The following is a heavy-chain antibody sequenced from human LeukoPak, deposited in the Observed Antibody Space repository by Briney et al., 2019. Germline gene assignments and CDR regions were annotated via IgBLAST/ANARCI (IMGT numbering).Heavy chain of an antibody. Sequence: ASVKVSCKASGYTFTSYDINWVRQATGQGLEWMGWMNPNSGNTGYAQKFQSRVTMTRNTSIGTAYMELSSLRSEDTAVYYCARGRVRWTLRYYYYGMDVWGQGTTVTVSS. V-gene: IGHV1-8*01. J-gene: IGHJ6*02. CDR3: ARGRVRWTLRYYYYGMDV. CDR2: MNPNSGNT. D-gene: IGHD3/OR15-3a*01. CDR1: GYTFTSYD.